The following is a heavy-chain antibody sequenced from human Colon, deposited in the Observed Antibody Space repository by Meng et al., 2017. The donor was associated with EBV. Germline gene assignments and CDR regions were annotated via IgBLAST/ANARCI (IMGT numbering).Heavy chain of an antibody. V-gene: IGHV2-5*02. D-gene: IGHD3-10*01. Sequence: QITLKESGPTLMKPTQTLTLTCSFSGFSLSTSAVGVGWIRQPPGKALEWLALIYWDDHKGYSPSLKSRLTITQDTSKNQVVLTTTKMDPVNTATYYCVLNYYGSGSYYKFDYWGQGTLVTVSS. J-gene: IGHJ4*02. CDR3: VLNYYGSGSYYKFDY. CDR1: GFSLSTSAVG. CDR2: IYWDDHK.